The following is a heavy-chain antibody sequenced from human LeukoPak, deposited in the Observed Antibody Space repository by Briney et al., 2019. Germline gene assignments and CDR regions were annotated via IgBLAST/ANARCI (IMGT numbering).Heavy chain of an antibody. Sequence: SETLSLTCTVSGGSFSSNSYYWGWIRQPPGKGLEWIGSIYSSGSTYYNPSLKSRVTLSVDTSKNQFSLKVSSVTAADTAVYYCARRSRTGFFSYWGQGTLVTVSS. V-gene: IGHV4-39*01. CDR2: IYSSGST. D-gene: IGHD3-10*01. J-gene: IGHJ4*02. CDR3: ARRSRTGFFSY. CDR1: GGSFSSNSYY.